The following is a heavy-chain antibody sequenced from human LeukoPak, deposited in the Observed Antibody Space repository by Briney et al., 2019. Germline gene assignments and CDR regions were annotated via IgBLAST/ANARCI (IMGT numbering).Heavy chain of an antibody. CDR2: ISSSSSYI. CDR1: GFTFSSYS. D-gene: IGHD5-18*01. CDR3: ARDMTGTPMVTGWFDP. Sequence: GGSLRLSCAASGFTFSSYSMNWVRQAPGKGLEWVSSISSSSSYIYYADSVKGRFTISRDNAKNSLYLQMDSLRAEDTAVYYCARDMTGTPMVTGWFDPWGQGTLVTVSS. V-gene: IGHV3-21*01. J-gene: IGHJ5*02.